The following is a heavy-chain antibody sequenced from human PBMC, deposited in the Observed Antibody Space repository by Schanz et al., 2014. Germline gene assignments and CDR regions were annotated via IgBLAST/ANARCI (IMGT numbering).Heavy chain of an antibody. D-gene: IGHD6-13*01. CDR1: GFTFSDYS. J-gene: IGHJ4*02. CDR2: IRSSSTPI. V-gene: IGHV3-48*04. Sequence: EVQLLESGGGWVQPGGSLRLSCAASGFTFSDYSMNWVRQAPGKGPEWVSYIRSSSTPIYYADSVKGRFTISRDNAKNTLYLQMNSLSAEDTAVYYCARDQGYTTSWHNFDLWGQGTLVTVSS. CDR3: ARDQGYTTSWHNFDL.